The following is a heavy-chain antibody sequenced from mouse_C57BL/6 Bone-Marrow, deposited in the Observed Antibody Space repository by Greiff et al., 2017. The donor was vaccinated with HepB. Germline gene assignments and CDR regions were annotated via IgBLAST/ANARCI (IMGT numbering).Heavy chain of an antibody. CDR3: ARGGDYYGSSLMDY. D-gene: IGHD1-1*01. CDR2: IYPGDGDT. CDR1: GYAFSSYW. V-gene: IGHV1-80*01. Sequence: QVQLQQSGAELVKPGASVKISCKASGYAFSSYWMNWVKQRPGKGLEWIGQIYPGDGDTNYNGKFKGKATLTADKSSSTAYMQLSSLTSEDSAVYFGARGGDYYGSSLMDYWGQGTSVTVSS. J-gene: IGHJ4*01.